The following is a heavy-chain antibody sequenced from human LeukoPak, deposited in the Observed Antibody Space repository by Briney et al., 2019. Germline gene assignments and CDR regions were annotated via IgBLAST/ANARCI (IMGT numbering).Heavy chain of an antibody. D-gene: IGHD3-22*01. CDR1: GGSISSSNW. J-gene: IGHJ4*02. Sequence: SETLSLTCTVSGGSISSSNWWSWVRQPPGKGLEWIGEIYHSGSTNCNPSLKSRVTISVDKSKNQFSLKLSSVTAADTAVYHCARERRTSYDSSGYYDWGQGTLVTVSS. V-gene: IGHV4-4*02. CDR3: ARERRTSYDSSGYYD. CDR2: IYHSGST.